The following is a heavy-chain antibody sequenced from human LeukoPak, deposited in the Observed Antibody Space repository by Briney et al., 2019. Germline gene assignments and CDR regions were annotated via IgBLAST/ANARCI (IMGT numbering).Heavy chain of an antibody. J-gene: IGHJ4*02. V-gene: IGHV3-20*04. CDR2: INWKGGST. CDR3: ARDNEPHMSGDLDS. CDR1: GFTFDDHA. Sequence: GGSLRLSCAASGFTFDDHAMSWVRQAPGKGLEWVSGINWKGGSTGYADSVKGRFTISRDNAKNSLYLQMSSLRAEDTALYYCARDNEPHMSGDLDSWGQGTLLTVSS. D-gene: IGHD1-14*01.